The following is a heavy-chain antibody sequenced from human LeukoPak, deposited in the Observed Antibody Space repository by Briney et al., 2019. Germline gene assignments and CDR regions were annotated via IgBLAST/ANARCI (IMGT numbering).Heavy chain of an antibody. CDR3: AKGGRWDVTPFDY. CDR1: GFTFTSYS. V-gene: IGHV3-23*01. Sequence: GGSLRLSCAASGFTFTSYSINWVRQAPGKGLEWVSTISGGGGSTYYADSVKGRFTISRDNSKNTLYLQVNSLRAEDTAVYYCAKGGRWDVTPFDYWGQGTLVTVSS. J-gene: IGHJ4*02. D-gene: IGHD3-16*01. CDR2: ISGGGGST.